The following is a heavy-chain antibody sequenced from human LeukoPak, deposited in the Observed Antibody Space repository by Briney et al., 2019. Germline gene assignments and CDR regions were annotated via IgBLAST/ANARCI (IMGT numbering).Heavy chain of an antibody. Sequence: GGSPRLSCAASGFTFSSYGMHWVRQAPGKGLEWVAVISYDGSNKYYADSVKGRFTISRDNSKNTLYLQMNSLRAEDTAVYYCAKDLGAAAGTPGMDVWGQGTTVTVSS. D-gene: IGHD6-13*01. CDR1: GFTFSSYG. V-gene: IGHV3-30*18. CDR2: ISYDGSNK. J-gene: IGHJ6*02. CDR3: AKDLGAAAGTPGMDV.